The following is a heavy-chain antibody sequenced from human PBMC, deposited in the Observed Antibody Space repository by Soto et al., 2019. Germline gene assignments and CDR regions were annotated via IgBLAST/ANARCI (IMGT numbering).Heavy chain of an antibody. CDR3: ARVVLTGIADYNWFDP. Sequence: XXXXTXXGGSISSYYWSWIRQPPGKGLEWIGYIYYSGSTNYNPSLKSRVTISVDTSKNQFSLKLSSVTAADTAVYYCARVVLTGIADYNWFDPWGQGTLVTVSS. D-gene: IGHD6-13*01. CDR1: GGSISSYY. CDR2: IYYSGST. J-gene: IGHJ5*02. V-gene: IGHV4-59*01.